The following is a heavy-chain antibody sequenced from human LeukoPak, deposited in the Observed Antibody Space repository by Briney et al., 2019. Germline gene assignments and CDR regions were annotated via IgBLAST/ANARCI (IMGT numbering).Heavy chain of an antibody. CDR1: GFTFSRYA. D-gene: IGHD2-15*01. CDR3: ATRYCSGGSCPNYYYYYINV. V-gene: IGHV3-30*04. CDR2: ISHDGSNK. Sequence: HPGGSLRLSCAASGFTFSRYAMHWVRQAPGKGLEWMAVISHDGSNKYYADSVKGRFTISRDNSKNTLYLQMNSLRAEDTAVYYRATRYCSGGSCPNYYYYYINVWGKGTTVTISS. J-gene: IGHJ6*03.